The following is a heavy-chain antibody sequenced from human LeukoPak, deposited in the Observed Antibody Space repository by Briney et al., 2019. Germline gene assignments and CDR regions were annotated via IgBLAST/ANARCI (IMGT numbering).Heavy chain of an antibody. V-gene: IGHV1-18*01. CDR2: NRPYNGNT. D-gene: IGHD5-18*01. J-gene: IGHJ5*02. CDR1: GYIFTSYG. CDR3: ARDRVGGYTYGGNWFDP. Sequence: ASVKVSCKTSGYIFTSYGISWVRQAPGQGLESMGWNRPYNGNTKYAQKFQGRVTMTTDTSTSTVYMELRSLRSDDTAVYYCARDRVGGYTYGGNWFDPWGQGTLVTVSS.